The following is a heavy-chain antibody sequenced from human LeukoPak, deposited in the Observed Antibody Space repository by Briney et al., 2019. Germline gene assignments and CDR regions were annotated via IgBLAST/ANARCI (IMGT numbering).Heavy chain of an antibody. J-gene: IGHJ4*02. V-gene: IGHV1-18*01. CDR2: ISAYNGNT. D-gene: IGHD3/OR15-3a*01. CDR3: ARFERWTGTVYLDY. Sequence: GASVKVSCKASGYTFTGYGITWVRQAPGQGLEWMGWISAYNGNTNYAQKLQGRVTMTTDTSTSTAYMELRSLRSDDTAVYYCARFERWTGTVYLDYWGQGTLVTVSS. CDR1: GYTFTGYG.